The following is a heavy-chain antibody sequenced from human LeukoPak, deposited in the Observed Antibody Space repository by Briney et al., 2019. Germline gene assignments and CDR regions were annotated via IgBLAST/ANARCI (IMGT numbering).Heavy chain of an antibody. D-gene: IGHD2-21*01. J-gene: IGHJ4*02. Sequence: SETLSLTCTVSGGSIFSYYWSWIRQPPGKGLEWMGYIYYSGSTNYNPSLKSRVTISVDTSKNQFSLRVSSVTAADAAVYYCARHLNNCGDDCYIFDYWGQGTLVTVSS. CDR3: ARHLNNCGDDCYIFDY. CDR1: GGSIFSYY. V-gene: IGHV4-59*08. CDR2: IYYSGST.